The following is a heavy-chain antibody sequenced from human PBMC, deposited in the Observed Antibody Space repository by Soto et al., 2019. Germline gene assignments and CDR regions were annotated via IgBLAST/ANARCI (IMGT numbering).Heavy chain of an antibody. J-gene: IGHJ6*02. D-gene: IGHD5-18*01. CDR1: GYTFTSYC. V-gene: IGHV1-18*04. Sequence: GASVKVSCKASGYTFTSYCISWVRQAPGQGLEWMGWISAYNGNTNYAQKLQGRVTMTTDTSTSTAYMELRSLRSDDTAVYYCARDTVDTAMVTGYYGMDVWGQGTTVTVSS. CDR3: ARDTVDTAMVTGYYGMDV. CDR2: ISAYNGNT.